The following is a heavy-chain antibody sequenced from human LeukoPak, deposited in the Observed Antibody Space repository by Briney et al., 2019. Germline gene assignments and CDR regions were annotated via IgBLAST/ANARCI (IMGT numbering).Heavy chain of an antibody. J-gene: IGHJ4*02. V-gene: IGHV4-39*01. CDR2: IYYSGRT. Sequence: SETLSLTCTVPGDSISSRSDYWGWIRQPPGKGLEWIGSIYYSGRTYYNPSLTSRVTISVDTSKRQFSLKLSSVTAADTAVYYCARRGYSDTWRHSPFDYWGQGTLVTVSS. CDR1: GDSISSRSDY. D-gene: IGHD5-12*01. CDR3: ARRGYSDTWRHSPFDY.